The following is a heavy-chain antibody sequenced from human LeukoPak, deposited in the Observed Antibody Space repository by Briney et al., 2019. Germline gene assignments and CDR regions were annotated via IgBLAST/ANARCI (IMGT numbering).Heavy chain of an antibody. J-gene: IGHJ4*02. CDR3: AKAPYDILTGYFDY. CDR1: GFTFDDYA. V-gene: IGHV3-9*03. Sequence: GGSLRLSCAASGFTFDDYAMHWVRQAPGKGLEWVSGISWNSGSIGYADSVKGRFTISRDNAKNSLYLQMNSLRAEDMALYYCAKAPYDILTGYFDYWGQGTLVTVSS. CDR2: ISWNSGSI. D-gene: IGHD3-9*01.